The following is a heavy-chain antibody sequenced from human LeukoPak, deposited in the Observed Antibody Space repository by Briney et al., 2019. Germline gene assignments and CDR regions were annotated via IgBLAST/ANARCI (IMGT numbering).Heavy chain of an antibody. D-gene: IGHD3-3*02. V-gene: IGHV4-39*01. J-gene: IGHJ5*02. CDR1: GFTVSSNY. CDR3: ARLDGLHLAHR. Sequence: GSLRLSCAASGFTVSSNYMSWVRQAPGKGLEWIGTIYYSGSTYYNPSLQSRVTISVDTSKNQFSLNLSSETAVDTAVYYCARLDGLHLAHRWGQGTLVTVSS. CDR2: IYYSGST.